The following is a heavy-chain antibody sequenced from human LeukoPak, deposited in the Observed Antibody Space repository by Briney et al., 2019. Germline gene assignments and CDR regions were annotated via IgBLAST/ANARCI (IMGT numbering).Heavy chain of an antibody. J-gene: IGHJ5*02. CDR3: ARVMTAITNWFDP. V-gene: IGHV3-66*01. Sequence: GGSLRLSCAASGFTVSSNYVSWVRQAPGMGLEWVSVIFSDGSTYYADSVKGRFTTSRDNSKNTLYLQMNNLRAEDTAVYYCARVMTAITNWFDPWGQGTLVTVSS. CDR2: IFSDGST. D-gene: IGHD2-21*02. CDR1: GFTVSSNY.